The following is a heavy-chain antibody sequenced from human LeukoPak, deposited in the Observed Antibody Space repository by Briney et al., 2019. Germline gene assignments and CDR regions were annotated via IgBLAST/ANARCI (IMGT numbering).Heavy chain of an antibody. CDR1: GGSVSGYS. Sequence: PPETLSLTCTVSGGSVSGYSWNWIRQPPGKGLGWIGYIYYSGNTNYNPSLKSRVTISIDTSKTQFSLKVNSVTAADTAVYYCARYRQGTSGNDYWGQGTLVTVSS. CDR2: IYYSGNT. J-gene: IGHJ4*02. D-gene: IGHD2-8*01. CDR3: ARYRQGTSGNDY. V-gene: IGHV4-59*02.